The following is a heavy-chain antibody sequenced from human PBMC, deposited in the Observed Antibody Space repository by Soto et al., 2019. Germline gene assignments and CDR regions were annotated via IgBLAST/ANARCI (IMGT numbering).Heavy chain of an antibody. CDR1: GYTFTSYA. CDR2: INAGNGNT. Sequence: QVQLVQSGAEVKKPGASVKVSCKASGYTFTSYAMHWVRQAPGQRLEWMGWINAGNGNTTYSQKFQGRVTITRDTSASTAYMELSSLRSEDTAVYYCARMWAGKSGSYPFDYWGQGTLVTVSS. CDR3: ARMWAGKSGSYPFDY. D-gene: IGHD1-26*01. V-gene: IGHV1-3*01. J-gene: IGHJ4*02.